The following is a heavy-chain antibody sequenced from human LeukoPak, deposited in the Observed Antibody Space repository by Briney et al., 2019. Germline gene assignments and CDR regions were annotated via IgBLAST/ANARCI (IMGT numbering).Heavy chain of an antibody. D-gene: IGHD2-2*03. J-gene: IGHJ5*02. CDR2: ISAYNGNT. V-gene: IGHV1-18*04. Sequence: GASVTVSCKASGYTFTSYGISWVQQAPGQGLEWMGWISAYNGNTNYAQKLHGRVTMTTDTSTSTAYMELRSLRSDDTAVYYCYGYCSSTSCSSWFDPWGQGTLVTVSS. CDR3: YGYCSSTSCSSWFDP. CDR1: GYTFTSYG.